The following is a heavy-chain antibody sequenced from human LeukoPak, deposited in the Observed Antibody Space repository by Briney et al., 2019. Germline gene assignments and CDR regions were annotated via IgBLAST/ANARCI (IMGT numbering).Heavy chain of an antibody. CDR3: ARDWGTTVTPYNWFDP. Sequence: PGGSLRLSCAASGFTFSSYWMSWVRQAPGKGLEWVANIKQDGSEKYYVDSVKGRFTISRDNAKNSLYLQMNSLRAEDTAVYYCARDWGTTVTPYNWFDPWGQGTLVTVSS. J-gene: IGHJ5*02. V-gene: IGHV3-7*01. CDR1: GFTFSSYW. D-gene: IGHD4-17*01. CDR2: IKQDGSEK.